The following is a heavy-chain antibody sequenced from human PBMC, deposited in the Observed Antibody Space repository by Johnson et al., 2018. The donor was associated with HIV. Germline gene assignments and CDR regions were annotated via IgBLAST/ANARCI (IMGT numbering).Heavy chain of an antibody. J-gene: IGHJ3*02. V-gene: IGHV3-66*03. Sequence: EKLVESGGGLIQPGGSLRLSCVASGFTVRKGLEWVSVIYSGGSTYYADSVKGRFTISRDNFKNTLYLQMNGLRPEDTAVYYCAKEDPWRRAFDIWGQGTVVTVSS. CDR1: GFTVR. CDR2: IYSGGST. D-gene: IGHD1-1*01. CDR3: AKEDPWRRAFDI.